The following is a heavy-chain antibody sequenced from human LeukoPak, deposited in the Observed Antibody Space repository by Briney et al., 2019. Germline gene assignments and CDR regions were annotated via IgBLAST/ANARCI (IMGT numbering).Heavy chain of an antibody. CDR1: GFTFSSYA. V-gene: IGHV3-23*01. CDR3: AKGWLEWLEGYYFDY. D-gene: IGHD3-3*01. Sequence: RGSLRLSCAAPGFTFSSYAMSWVRQAPGKGLEWVSAISGSGGSTYYADSVKGRFTISRDNSKNTLYLQMNSLRAEDTAVYYCAKGWLEWLEGYYFDYWGQGTLVTVST. J-gene: IGHJ4*02. CDR2: ISGSGGST.